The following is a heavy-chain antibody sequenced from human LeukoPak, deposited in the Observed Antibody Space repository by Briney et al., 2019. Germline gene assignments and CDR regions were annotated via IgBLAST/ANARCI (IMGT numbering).Heavy chain of an antibody. Sequence: GGSLRLSCAASGFSFSNYWMTWARQAPGKGLEWVANTNQDGSQKNYLDSVRGRLTISRDNAKSSLYLQMNSLRVDDTAVYFCLGSASYTHWGQGTLVTVSS. J-gene: IGHJ4*02. CDR2: TNQDGSQK. CDR1: GFSFSNYW. CDR3: LGSASYTH. V-gene: IGHV3-7*01. D-gene: IGHD3-10*01.